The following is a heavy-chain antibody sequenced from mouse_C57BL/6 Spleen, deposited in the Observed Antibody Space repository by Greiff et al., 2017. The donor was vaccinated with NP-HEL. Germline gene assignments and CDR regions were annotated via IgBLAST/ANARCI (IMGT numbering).Heavy chain of an antibody. V-gene: IGHV1-26*01. CDR1: GYTFTDYY. Sequence: EVQLQQSGPELVKPGASVKISCKASGYTFTDYYMNWVKQSHGKSLEWIGDINPNNGGTSYNQKFKGKATLTVDKSSSTAYMELRSLTSEDSAVYYCAGGSNYRYFDVWGTGTTVTVSS. J-gene: IGHJ1*03. D-gene: IGHD2-5*01. CDR3: AGGSNYRYFDV. CDR2: INPNNGGT.